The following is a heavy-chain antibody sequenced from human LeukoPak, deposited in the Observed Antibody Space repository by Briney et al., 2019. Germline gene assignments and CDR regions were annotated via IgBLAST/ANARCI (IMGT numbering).Heavy chain of an antibody. V-gene: IGHV3-23*01. CDR1: GFTFSSYA. CDR3: ARGGGSMVRGVIGAPFDY. Sequence: GGSLRLSCAASGFTFSSYAMSWVRQAPGKGLEWVSAISGSGGSTYYADSVKGRFTISRDNAKNTLYLQMNSLRGEDTAVYYCARGGGSMVRGVIGAPFDYWGQGTLGTVSS. CDR2: ISGSGGST. D-gene: IGHD3-10*01. J-gene: IGHJ4*02.